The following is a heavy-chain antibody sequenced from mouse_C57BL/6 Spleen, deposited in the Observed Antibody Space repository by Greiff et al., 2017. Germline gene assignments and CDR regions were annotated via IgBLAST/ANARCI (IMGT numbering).Heavy chain of an antibody. CDR3: ARWGTAQAIFDY. CDR1: GYTFTSYT. J-gene: IGHJ2*01. CDR2: INPSSGYT. V-gene: IGHV1-4*01. D-gene: IGHD3-2*02. Sequence: QVQLKESGAELARPGASVKMSCKASGYTFTSYTMHWVKQRPGQGLEWIGYINPSSGYTKYNQKFKDKATLTADKSSSTAYMQQSSLTSEDSAVYYCARWGTAQAIFDYWGQGTTLTVSS.